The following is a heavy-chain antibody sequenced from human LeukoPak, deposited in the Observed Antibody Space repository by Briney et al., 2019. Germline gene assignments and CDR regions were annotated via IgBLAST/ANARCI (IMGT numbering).Heavy chain of an antibody. D-gene: IGHD3-10*01. CDR1: GFTFTSYG. CDR2: ITYDGYYK. CDR3: ARDLSPVVRASPMGY. V-gene: IGHV3-30*03. Sequence: GGSLRLSCAASGFTFTSYGMHWVRQSPGKGLEWVALITYDGYYKYYSDSVKGRFTISSDTSKNTLYLQVNSLRAEDTAVYYCARDLSPVVRASPMGYWGQGTLVTVSS. J-gene: IGHJ4*02.